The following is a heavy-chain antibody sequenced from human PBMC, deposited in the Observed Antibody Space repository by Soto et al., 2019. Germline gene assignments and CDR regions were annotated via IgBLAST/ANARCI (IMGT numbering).Heavy chain of an antibody. D-gene: IGHD2-2*01. CDR2: IYHNGST. V-gene: IGHV4-4*02. Sequence: SETLSLTCAVSGGSISSSNWWSWVRQPPGKGLEWIGEIYHNGSTNYNPSLKSRVNISVDKSKNQFSLKLSSVTAADTAVYYCARAGVVVVPAAPGGWFDPWGQGTLVTVSS. J-gene: IGHJ5*02. CDR1: GGSISSSNW. CDR3: ARAGVVVVPAAPGGWFDP.